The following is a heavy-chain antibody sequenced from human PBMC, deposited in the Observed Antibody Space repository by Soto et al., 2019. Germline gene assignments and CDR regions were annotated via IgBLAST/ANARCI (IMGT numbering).Heavy chain of an antibody. V-gene: IGHV3-23*01. D-gene: IGHD3-16*01. Sequence: EVQLLESGGALVQPGGSLRLSCAASGFTVTNYVMSWVRQAPGKGLEWVSGIRGSGGNIYYADSVKGRFTMSRDDSKNTLYLQMNSLRAEDTAVYYCAKGAGALVYCDSWGQGTLVTVSS. CDR1: GFTVTNYV. CDR3: AKGAGALVYCDS. CDR2: IRGSGGNI. J-gene: IGHJ4*02.